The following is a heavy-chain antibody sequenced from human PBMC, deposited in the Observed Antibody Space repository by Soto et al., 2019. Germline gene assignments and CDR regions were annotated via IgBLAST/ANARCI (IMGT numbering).Heavy chain of an antibody. CDR3: ARDARVSGTYYYYYMDV. Sequence: VQLLESGGGLVQPGGSLRLSCAASGFILSNYAMHWVRQGPGRGLEYLASIRSSGSGTHYADSVKGRFTISRDNSKNTLYLQMGSLRTDDTALYHCARDARVSGTYYYYYMDVWGKGTTVTVSS. J-gene: IGHJ6*03. D-gene: IGHD3-3*01. V-gene: IGHV3-64*07. CDR2: IRSSGSGT. CDR1: GFILSNYA.